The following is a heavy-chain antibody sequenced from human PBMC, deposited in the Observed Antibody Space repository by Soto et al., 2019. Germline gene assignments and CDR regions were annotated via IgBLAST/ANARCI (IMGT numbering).Heavy chain of an antibody. D-gene: IGHD3-22*01. CDR1: GGSISSYY. J-gene: IGHJ4*02. V-gene: IGHV4-59*08. CDR2: IYYSGST. Sequence: SETLSLTCTVSGGSISSYYWSWIRQPPGKGLEWIGYIYYSGSTNYNPSLKSRVTISVDTSKNQFSLKLSSVTAADTAVYYCARHPEITMIDYIDYWGQGTLVTVSS. CDR3: ARHPEITMIDYIDY.